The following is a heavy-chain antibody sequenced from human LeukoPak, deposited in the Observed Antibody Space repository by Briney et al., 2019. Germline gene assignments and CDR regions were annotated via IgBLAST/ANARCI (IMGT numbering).Heavy chain of an antibody. V-gene: IGHV4-30-2*01. CDR3: ARVFSSSPFDY. CDR1: GGSISSGGYY. D-gene: IGHD6-6*01. Sequence: PSETLSLTCTVSGGSISSGGYYWSWIRQPPGKGLEWIGYIYHSGSTYYNPSLKSRVTISVDRSKNQFSLKLSSVTAADTAVYYCARVFSSSPFDYWGQGTLVTVSS. J-gene: IGHJ4*02. CDR2: IYHSGST.